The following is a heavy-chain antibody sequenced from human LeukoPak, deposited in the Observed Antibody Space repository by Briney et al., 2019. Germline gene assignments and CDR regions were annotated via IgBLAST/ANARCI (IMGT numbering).Heavy chain of an antibody. CDR2: IYYSGST. CDR3: ARDCGGATRVPCAFDI. CDR1: GGSISSGGYY. D-gene: IGHD1-26*01. Sequence: SETLSLTCTVSGGSISSGGYYWSWIRQHPGKGLEWIRYIYYSGSTYYNPSLKSRVTISVDTSKNQFSLKLSSVTAADTAVYYCARDCGGATRVPCAFDIWGQGTMVTVSS. J-gene: IGHJ3*02. V-gene: IGHV4-31*03.